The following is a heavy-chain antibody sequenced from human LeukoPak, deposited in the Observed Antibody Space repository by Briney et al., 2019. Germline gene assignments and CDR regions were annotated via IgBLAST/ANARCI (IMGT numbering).Heavy chain of an antibody. D-gene: IGHD1-26*01. CDR1: GFTFSSYS. CDR2: ISSSSGYM. Sequence: SGGSLRLSCAASGFTFSSYSMNWVRQAPGKGLEWVSSISSSSGYMYYADSVKGRFTISRDNPKNSLYLQMNSLRAEDTAVYYCAKTVPTNTGSSFGYWGQGTLVTVSS. CDR3: AKTVPTNTGSSFGY. J-gene: IGHJ4*02. V-gene: IGHV3-21*04.